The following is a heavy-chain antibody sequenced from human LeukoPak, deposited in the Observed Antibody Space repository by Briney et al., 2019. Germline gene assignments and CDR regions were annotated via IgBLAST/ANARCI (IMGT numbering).Heavy chain of an antibody. Sequence: GASVKVSCKLSGDDFTTSAVTWVRQAPGQGLVWMGRLTPIFGTPAYAQRFQGRVTITADKSTTTAYMELSGLKSDDTAVYYCTRAVAAATFDYWGQGALVIVSP. CDR3: TRAVAAATFDY. CDR2: LTPIFGTP. V-gene: IGHV1-69*06. J-gene: IGHJ4*02. CDR1: GDDFTTSA. D-gene: IGHD1-26*01.